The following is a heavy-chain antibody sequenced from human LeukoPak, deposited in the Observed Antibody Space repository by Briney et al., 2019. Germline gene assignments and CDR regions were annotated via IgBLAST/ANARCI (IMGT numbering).Heavy chain of an antibody. Sequence: SETLSLTCTVSGGSISSGDYYWSWIRQPPGTGLEWIGYIYYSGSTYYNPSLKSRVTISVDKSKNQFSLKLSSVTAADTAVYYCAREGYYDFWSGYAHDAFDIWGQGTMVTVSS. CDR2: IYYSGST. J-gene: IGHJ3*02. V-gene: IGHV4-30-4*01. CDR1: GGSISSGDYY. D-gene: IGHD3-3*01. CDR3: AREGYYDFWSGYAHDAFDI.